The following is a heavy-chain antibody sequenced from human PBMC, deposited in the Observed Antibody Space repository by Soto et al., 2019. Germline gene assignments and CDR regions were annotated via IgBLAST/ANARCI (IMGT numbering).Heavy chain of an antibody. D-gene: IGHD5-18*01. Sequence: HPGGSLRLSCAASGFTFSSYAMSWVRQAPGKGLEWVSAISGSGGSTYYADSVKGRFTISRDNSTNTLYLQMNSLRAEDTAVYYCAIWDTAMVLDDYWGQGTLVTVSS. J-gene: IGHJ4*02. CDR2: ISGSGGST. CDR3: AIWDTAMVLDDY. CDR1: GFTFSSYA. V-gene: IGHV3-23*01.